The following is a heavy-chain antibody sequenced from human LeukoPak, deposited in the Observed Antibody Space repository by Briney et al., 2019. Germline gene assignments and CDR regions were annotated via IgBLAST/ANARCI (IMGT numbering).Heavy chain of an antibody. Sequence: GGSLRLSCAASGFTFSSYSMNWVRQAPGKGLEWVSYISSSSTIYYADSVEGRFTISRDNAKNSLYLQMNSLRAEDTAVYYCARDYYMDVWGKGTTVTVSS. CDR2: ISSSSTI. J-gene: IGHJ6*03. CDR1: GFTFSSYS. CDR3: ARDYYMDV. V-gene: IGHV3-48*01.